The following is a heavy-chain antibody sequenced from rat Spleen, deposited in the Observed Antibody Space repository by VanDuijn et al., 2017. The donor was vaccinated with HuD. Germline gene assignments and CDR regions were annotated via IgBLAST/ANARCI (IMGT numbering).Heavy chain of an antibody. CDR2: IWGDGST. Sequence: QVQLKESGPGLVQPSQTLSLTCTVSGFSLTSYGVTWVRQPPGKGLEWIGEIWGDGSTNYNSALKSRLSISRDTSKSQLFLQMNDLQTEDTAMYFCARSDYSSPYYFDYWGQGVMVTVSS. V-gene: IGHV2-16*01. J-gene: IGHJ2*01. CDR1: GFSLTSYG. D-gene: IGHD1-2*01. CDR3: ARSDYSSPYYFDY.